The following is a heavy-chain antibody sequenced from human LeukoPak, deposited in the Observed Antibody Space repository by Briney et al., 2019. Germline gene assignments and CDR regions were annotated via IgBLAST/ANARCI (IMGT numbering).Heavy chain of an antibody. J-gene: IGHJ4*02. CDR3: EKDLGGNENY. CDR2: ISYDGSNK. D-gene: IGHD5-12*01. V-gene: IGHV3-30*18. CDR1: GFTFSSYG. Sequence: PGRSLRLSCAASGFTFSSYGMHWVRQAPGKGLEWVTVISYDGSNKYYADSVKGRFTISRDNSKNTLYLQMNSLRAEDTAVYYCEKDLGGNENYWGQGTLVTVSS.